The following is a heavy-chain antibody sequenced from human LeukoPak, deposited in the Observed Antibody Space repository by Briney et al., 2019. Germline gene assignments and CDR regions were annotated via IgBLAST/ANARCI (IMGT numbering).Heavy chain of an antibody. CDR2: IHNSGRT. CDR1: GGSMSSYY. Sequence: SETLSLTCTVSGGSMSSYYWSWIRQPPGKGLEWIGYIHNSGRTNYNPSLKSRVTGFVDTSKNQVSLRLSSVTAADTAVYYCARHGTISSESYFDYWGQGALVTVSS. V-gene: IGHV4-59*08. CDR3: ARHGTISSESYFDY. D-gene: IGHD1-14*01. J-gene: IGHJ4*02.